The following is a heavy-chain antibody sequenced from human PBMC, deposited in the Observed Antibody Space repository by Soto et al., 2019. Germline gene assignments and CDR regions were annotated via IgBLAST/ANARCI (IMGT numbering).Heavy chain of an antibody. CDR2: ISGSGGST. J-gene: IGHJ1*01. D-gene: IGHD5-12*01. CDR3: AKSKTDIVATIYWYFQH. V-gene: IGHV3-23*01. Sequence: GGSLRLSCAASGFTFSSYAMSWVRQAPGKGLEWVSAISGSGGSTYYADSVKGRFTISRDNSKNTLYLQMNSLRAEDTAVYYCAKSKTDIVATIYWYFQHWGQGTLVAVSS. CDR1: GFTFSSYA.